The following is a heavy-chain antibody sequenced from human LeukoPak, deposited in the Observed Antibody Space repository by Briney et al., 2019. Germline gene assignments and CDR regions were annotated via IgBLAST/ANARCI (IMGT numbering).Heavy chain of an antibody. D-gene: IGHD3-10*01. CDR3: ARVPHAMVRGVIITEFYFDY. V-gene: IGHV3-21*01. Sequence: GGSLRLSCAASGLTFSSYSMNWVRQAPGKGLEWVSSIRSSSNYIYYADSVKGRFTISRDNAKNSLYLQMNSLRAEDTAVYYCARVPHAMVRGVIITEFYFDYWGQGTLVTVSS. J-gene: IGHJ4*02. CDR1: GLTFSSYS. CDR2: IRSSSNYI.